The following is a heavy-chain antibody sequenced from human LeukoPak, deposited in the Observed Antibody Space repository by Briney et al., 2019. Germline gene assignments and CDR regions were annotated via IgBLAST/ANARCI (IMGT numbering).Heavy chain of an antibody. Sequence: ASVKVSCKAFGYTFTSNYMHWVRQAPGQGLEWMGWINPNSGGTNYAQKFQGRVTMTRDTSISTAYMELSRLRSDDTAVYYCARGLYRSGSYPSLGYWGQGTLVTVSS. CDR1: GYTFTSNY. V-gene: IGHV1-2*02. J-gene: IGHJ4*02. D-gene: IGHD3-10*01. CDR2: INPNSGGT. CDR3: ARGLYRSGSYPSLGY.